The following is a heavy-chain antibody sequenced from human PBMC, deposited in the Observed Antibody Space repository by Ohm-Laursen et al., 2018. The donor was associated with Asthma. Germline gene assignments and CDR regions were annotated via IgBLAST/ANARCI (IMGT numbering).Heavy chain of an antibody. D-gene: IGHD4-11*01. V-gene: IGHV3-33*01. CDR1: RFRFSSYG. CDR2: IWNDGSYK. J-gene: IGHJ4*02. Sequence: SLRLSCTASRFRFSSYGFHWVRQAPGKGLKWVAVIWNDGSYKYYADSVKGRFTISRDNANNTLYLQMDSLRAEDTAVYYCARVGYSNYGIDYWGQGTLVTVSS. CDR3: ARVGYSNYGIDY.